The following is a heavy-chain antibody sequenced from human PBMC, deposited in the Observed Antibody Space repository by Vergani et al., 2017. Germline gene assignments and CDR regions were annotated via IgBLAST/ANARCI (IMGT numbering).Heavy chain of an antibody. CDR3: AKGHRGGYYDSSGYFDY. J-gene: IGHJ4*02. CDR1: GFTFSNYA. D-gene: IGHD3-22*01. Sequence: EVQLLESGGGLVQPGGSLRLSCAASGFTFSNYAMSWVRQAPGKGLEWVSTINSGGSTYYAGSVKGRFTISTDKSKNTLYMQMNSLRAEDTAVYYCAKGHRGGYYDSSGYFDYWGQGTLVTVSS. V-gene: IGHV3-23*01. CDR2: INSGGST.